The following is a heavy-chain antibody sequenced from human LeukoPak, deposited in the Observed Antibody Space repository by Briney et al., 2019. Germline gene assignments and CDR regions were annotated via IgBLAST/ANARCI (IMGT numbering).Heavy chain of an antibody. CDR1: GGSFSGYY. CDR2: INHSGST. CDR3: ARLKVWGSYRNNWFDP. V-gene: IGHV4-34*01. Sequence: SETLSLTCAVYGGSFSGYYWSWIRQPPGKGPEWIGEINHSGSTNYNPSLKSRVTTSVNTSNNQFSLKLSSVTAADTAVYYCARLKVWGSYRNNWFDPWGQGTLVTVSS. D-gene: IGHD3-16*02. J-gene: IGHJ5*02.